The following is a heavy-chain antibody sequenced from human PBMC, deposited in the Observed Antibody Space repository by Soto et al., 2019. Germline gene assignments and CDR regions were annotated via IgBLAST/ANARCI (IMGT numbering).Heavy chain of an antibody. CDR2: ISGRGGST. CDR1: GFTFSSYA. CDR3: AKDGPYDYIWGSYRYTGAWFDP. J-gene: IGHJ5*02. Sequence: EVQLLESGGGLVQPGGSLRLSCAASGFTFSSYAMSWVRQAPGKGLEWVSAISGRGGSTYYADSVKGRFTISRDNSKNTLYLQMNSLRAEDTAVYYCAKDGPYDYIWGSYRYTGAWFDPWGQGTLVTVSS. V-gene: IGHV3-23*01. D-gene: IGHD3-16*02.